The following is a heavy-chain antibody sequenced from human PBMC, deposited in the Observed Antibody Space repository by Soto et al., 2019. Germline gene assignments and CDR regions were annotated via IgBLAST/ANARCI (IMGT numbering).Heavy chain of an antibody. V-gene: IGHV4-34*01. D-gene: IGHD6-6*01. J-gene: IGHJ6*02. Sequence: PSETLSLTCAVYGGSFSGYYWSLIRQPPGKGLEWIGEINNSGSTNYNPSLKSRVTISVDTSKNQFSLKLSSVTPADTAVYYCAHEARPGRGMGYYYYGMYVWGQGTKVTVSS. CDR2: INNSGST. CDR1: GGSFSGYY. CDR3: AHEARPGRGMGYYYYGMYV.